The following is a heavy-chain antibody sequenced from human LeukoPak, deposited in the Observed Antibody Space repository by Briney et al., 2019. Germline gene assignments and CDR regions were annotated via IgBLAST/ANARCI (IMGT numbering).Heavy chain of an antibody. D-gene: IGHD3-22*01. V-gene: IGHV1-8*03. Sequence: ASVKVSCKASGYTFTSYDINWVRQATGQGLEWMGWMNPNSGNTGYAQKFQGRVTITRNTSISTAYMELSSLRSEDTAVYYCARGPGEDSSGYWWGYYYYYMDVWGKGTTVTVSS. J-gene: IGHJ6*03. CDR3: ARGPGEDSSGYWWGYYYYYMDV. CDR1: GYTFTSYD. CDR2: MNPNSGNT.